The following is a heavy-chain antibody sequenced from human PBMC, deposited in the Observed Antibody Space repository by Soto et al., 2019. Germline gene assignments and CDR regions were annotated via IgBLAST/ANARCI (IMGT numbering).Heavy chain of an antibody. CDR2: ISGYNGHT. D-gene: IGHD3-16*01. CDR3: AREGEMPYYYYGLDV. J-gene: IGHJ6*02. Sequence: QVQLVQSGAEVRKPGASVKVSCKASGYTFTTYGISWVRQAPGQGLEWMGWISGYNGHTKYAQKFQGRVTMTTDTSXXTVYMDLRSLRSDATAVYYCAREGEMPYYYYGLDVWGQGTTVTVSS. V-gene: IGHV1-18*01. CDR1: GYTFTTYG.